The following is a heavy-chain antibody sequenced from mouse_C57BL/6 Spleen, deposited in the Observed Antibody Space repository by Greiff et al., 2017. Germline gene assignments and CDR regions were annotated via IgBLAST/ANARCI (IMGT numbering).Heavy chain of an antibody. J-gene: IGHJ3*01. CDR2: INPNNGGS. Sequence: EVQGVESGPELVKPGASVKIPCTASGYTFTDYNMDWVKQSHGKSLEWIGDINPNNGGSIYNQKFKGKATLTVDKSSSTAYMELRSLTSEDTAVYYCAREGLRPHWFAYWGQGTLVTVSA. CDR3: AREGLRPHWFAY. D-gene: IGHD2-4*01. V-gene: IGHV1-18*01. CDR1: GYTFTDYN.